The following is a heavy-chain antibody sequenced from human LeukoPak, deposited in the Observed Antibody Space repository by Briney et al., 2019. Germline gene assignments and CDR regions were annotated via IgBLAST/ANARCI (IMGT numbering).Heavy chain of an antibody. Sequence: ASVKVSCKASGYTFTSYGISWVRQAPGQGREWMGWISAYNGNTNYAQKLQGRVTMTTDTSTSTAYMELRSLRSDDTAVYYCARDRIVVVPYGMDVWGQGTTVTVSS. CDR2: ISAYNGNT. V-gene: IGHV1-18*01. CDR1: GYTFTSYG. CDR3: ARDRIVVVPYGMDV. D-gene: IGHD2-15*01. J-gene: IGHJ6*02.